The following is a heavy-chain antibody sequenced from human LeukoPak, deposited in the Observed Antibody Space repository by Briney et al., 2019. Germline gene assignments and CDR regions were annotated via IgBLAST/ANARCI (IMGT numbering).Heavy chain of an antibody. Sequence: GESLKISCMGSGYSFTSYWIGWVGHMPGEGLEWMGHIYPCDSNTRYSPSFQGQVTISADKSISTSYLQWSSLKASDTAMYYCGRNIVDTAMVYYFDYWGQGTLVTVSS. CDR1: GYSFTSYW. D-gene: IGHD5-18*01. CDR3: GRNIVDTAMVYYFDY. V-gene: IGHV5-51*01. CDR2: IYPCDSNT. J-gene: IGHJ4*02.